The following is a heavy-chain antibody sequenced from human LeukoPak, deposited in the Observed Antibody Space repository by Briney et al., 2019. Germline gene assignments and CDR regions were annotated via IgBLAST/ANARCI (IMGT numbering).Heavy chain of an antibody. J-gene: IGHJ4*02. CDR1: GGSISSYY. CDR3: ARVGYYYGSGLDY. D-gene: IGHD3-10*01. CDR2: IYTSGST. Sequence: SETLSLTCTVSGGSISSYYWSWIRQPAAQGMEWIGRIYTSGSTNYNPSLTSRVTMSVDTSKNQFSLKLSSVTAADTAVYYCARVGYYYGSGLDYWGQGTLDTVSS. V-gene: IGHV4-4*07.